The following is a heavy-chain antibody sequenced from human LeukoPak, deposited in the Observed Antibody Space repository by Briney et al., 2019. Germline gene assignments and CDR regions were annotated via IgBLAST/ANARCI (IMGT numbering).Heavy chain of an antibody. J-gene: IGHJ4*02. V-gene: IGHV1-2*02. CDR3: ARASYSGYFGY. D-gene: IGHD1-26*01. CDR2: INPNSGGT. Sequence: ASVKVSCKASGYTFTGYYMHWVRQAPGQGLEWMGWINPNSGGTYYAQKFQGRVTMTRDTSISTAYMELSRLRSDDTAVYYCARASYSGYFGYWGQGTLVTVSS. CDR1: GYTFTGYY.